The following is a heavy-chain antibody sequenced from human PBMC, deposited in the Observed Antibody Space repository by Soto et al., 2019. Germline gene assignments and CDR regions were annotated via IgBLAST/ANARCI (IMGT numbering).Heavy chain of an antibody. J-gene: IGHJ4*02. CDR2: LSDSGGSI. V-gene: IGHV3-23*01. Sequence: EVQLLESGGGLVQPGGSLRLSCTASGFTFSSHAMTWVRQAPGKGLEWVSGLSDSGGSIYYADCVKGRFTIFRDNCMDTMYLQMNNLRAEDTVVYYCAKVSSSWYAGFFDLWGQGTMVTVSS. CDR3: AKVSSSWYAGFFDL. D-gene: IGHD6-13*01. CDR1: GFTFSSHA.